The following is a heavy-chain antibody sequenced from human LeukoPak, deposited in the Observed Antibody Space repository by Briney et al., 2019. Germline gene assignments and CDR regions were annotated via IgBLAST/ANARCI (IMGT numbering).Heavy chain of an antibody. V-gene: IGHV3-48*03. D-gene: IGHD6-19*01. CDR2: ISSSGTTI. CDR1: GFTFNSYD. J-gene: IGHJ2*01. CDR3: GRGGYSSGWLPRDYWHFDL. Sequence: PGGSLRLSCAGSGFTFNSYDMNWVRQAPGRGLEWVSYISSSGTTIYYADSVKGRFTISRDNAKNSLYLQMNSLRAEDTAVYYCGRGGYSSGWLPRDYWHFDLLGRGTLVTVSS.